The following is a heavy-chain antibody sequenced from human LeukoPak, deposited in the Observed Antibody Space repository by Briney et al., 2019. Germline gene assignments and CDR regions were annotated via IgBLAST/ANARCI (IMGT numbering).Heavy chain of an antibody. D-gene: IGHD6-13*01. J-gene: IGHJ4*02. Sequence: GASVKVSCKASGGTFSSYAISWVRQAPGQGLEWMGWINPNSGGTNYAQKFQGRVTMTRDTSISTAYMELSRLRSDDTAVYYCARARQGEYSSSWYFDYWGQGTLVTVSS. CDR1: GGTFSSYA. CDR3: ARARQGEYSSSWYFDY. V-gene: IGHV1-2*02. CDR2: INPNSGGT.